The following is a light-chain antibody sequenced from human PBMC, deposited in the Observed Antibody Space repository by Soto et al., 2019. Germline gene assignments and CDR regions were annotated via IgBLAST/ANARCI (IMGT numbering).Light chain of an antibody. CDR3: QQSYSTPPT. CDR1: QSISSY. Sequence: DIQMTQSPSSLSASVGDRVTITCRASQSISSYLPWYQQKPGKAPKRLIYAASSLQSGVPSRFSRSGSGTDFALTISSLQTEDFATYYCQQSYSTPPTFGQGTKV. J-gene: IGKJ1*01. V-gene: IGKV1-39*01. CDR2: AAS.